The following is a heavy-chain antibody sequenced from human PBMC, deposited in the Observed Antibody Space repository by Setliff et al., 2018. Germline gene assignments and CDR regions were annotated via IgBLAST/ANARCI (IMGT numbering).Heavy chain of an antibody. J-gene: IGHJ4*02. D-gene: IGHD3-10*01. CDR3: ARSLGSGSYYNSRPFYSDY. CDR2: IDPSGNT. CDR1: GGSISSGSNY. Sequence: SETLSLTCTVSGGSISSGSNYWSWIRQPAGRGLEWLGHIDPSGNTNYRPSLKSRVTISGDTSKNQFSLKLTSVTAADTAVYFCARSLGSGSYYNSRPFYSDYWGQGTPVTVS. V-gene: IGHV4-61*09.